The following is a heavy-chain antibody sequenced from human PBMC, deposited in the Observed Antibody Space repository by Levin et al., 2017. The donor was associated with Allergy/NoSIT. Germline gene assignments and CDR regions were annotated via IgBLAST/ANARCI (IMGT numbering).Heavy chain of an antibody. D-gene: IGHD3-22*01. J-gene: IGHJ6*02. CDR3: ARTPHYYDSSGYDYYYYYGMDV. CDR2: INPNSGGT. V-gene: IGHV1-2*02. CDR1: GYTFTGYY. Sequence: PGESLKISCKASGYTFTGYYMHWVRQAPGQGLEWMGWINPNSGGTNYAQKFQGRVTMTRDTSISTAYMELSRLRSDDTAVYYCARTPHYYDSSGYDYYYYYGMDVWGQGTTVTVSS.